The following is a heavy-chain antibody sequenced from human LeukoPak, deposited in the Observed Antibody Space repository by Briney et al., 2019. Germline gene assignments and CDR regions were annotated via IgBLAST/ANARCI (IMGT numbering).Heavy chain of an antibody. D-gene: IGHD5-24*01. CDR2: IIPIFGTA. CDR1: GGTFSSYA. Sequence: ASVKVSCKASGGTFSSYAISWVRQAPGQGLEWMGGIIPIFGTANYAQKFQGRVTITADESTSTAYMELRSLRSEDTAVYYCAREGEMATIRPRPGKFDYWGQGTLVTVSS. J-gene: IGHJ4*02. V-gene: IGHV1-69*13. CDR3: AREGEMATIRPRPGKFDY.